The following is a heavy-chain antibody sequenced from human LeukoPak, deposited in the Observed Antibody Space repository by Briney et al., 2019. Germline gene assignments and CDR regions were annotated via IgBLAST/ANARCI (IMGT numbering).Heavy chain of an antibody. V-gene: IGHV1-69*04. D-gene: IGHD1-26*01. J-gene: IGHJ5*02. CDR2: IIPILGIA. Sequence: SVKLSCKASGGTFSSYAISWVRQAPGQGLEWMGRIIPILGIANYAQKFQGRVTITADKSTSTAYMELSSLRSEDTAVYYCARDPSGSYPNWFDPWGQGTLVTVSS. CDR3: ARDPSGSYPNWFDP. CDR1: GGTFSSYA.